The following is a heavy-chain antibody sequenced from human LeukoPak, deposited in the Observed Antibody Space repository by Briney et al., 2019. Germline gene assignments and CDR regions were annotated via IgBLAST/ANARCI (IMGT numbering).Heavy chain of an antibody. CDR1: GGSISSYY. D-gene: IGHD3-10*01. V-gene: IGHV4-59*06. CDR3: ARGLRTMVRGIIKYDAFDI. Sequence: PSETLSLTCTVSGGSISSYYWSWIRQHPGKGLEWTGCIYYRGSTYYNPSLKSRITISVDTSKNQFSLNLSSVTAADTAVYYCARGLRTMVRGIIKYDAFDIWGQVTMVTVSS. CDR2: IYYRGST. J-gene: IGHJ3*02.